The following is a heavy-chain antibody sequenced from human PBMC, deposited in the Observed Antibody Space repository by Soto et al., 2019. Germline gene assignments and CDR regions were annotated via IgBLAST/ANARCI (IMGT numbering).Heavy chain of an antibody. CDR2: IYHSGST. Sequence: PSETLSLTCTGSGDSISNDNWLSWVRQPPGKGLEWIGEIYHSGSTNSNPSLKSRVTISVDTSKNQFSLKLSSVTAADTAVYYWARDKRSSSSWYDYYYGMDVWGQGTTVTVSS. CDR3: ARDKRSSSSWYDYYYGMDV. V-gene: IGHV4-4*02. D-gene: IGHD6-13*01. J-gene: IGHJ6*02. CDR1: GDSISNDNW.